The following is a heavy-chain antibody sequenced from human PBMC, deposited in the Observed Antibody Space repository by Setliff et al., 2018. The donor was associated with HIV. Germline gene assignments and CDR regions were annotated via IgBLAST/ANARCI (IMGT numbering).Heavy chain of an antibody. CDR3: ARDPYGITTRDWYFDL. CDR2: IYHSGST. CDR1: GYSISSGYY. D-gene: IGHD3-10*01. V-gene: IGHV4-38-2*02. Sequence: PSETLSLTCTVSGYSISSGYYWGWIRQPPGKGLEWIGSIYHSGSTYYNPSLKSRVTISVDTSKNQFYLKLSSVTAADTAVYYCARDPYGITTRDWYFDLWGRGTLVTVSS. J-gene: IGHJ2*01.